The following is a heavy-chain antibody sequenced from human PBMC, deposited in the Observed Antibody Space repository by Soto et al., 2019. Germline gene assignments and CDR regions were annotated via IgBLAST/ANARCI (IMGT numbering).Heavy chain of an antibody. CDR3: ARGQLTAAGPRGVY. CDR1: GYTFTNYG. J-gene: IGHJ4*02. V-gene: IGHV1-18*01. D-gene: IGHD6-13*01. CDR2: LSAYNGNT. Sequence: QGQLVQPGAEVKKPGASGKFSCQASGYTFTNYGISGVRQAPGQGREGMGWLSAYNGNTNDPQKRQGRVTMTTDTSTSTAYMELRSLRSDDTAMFYCARGQLTAAGPRGVYWGQGTLVTVSS.